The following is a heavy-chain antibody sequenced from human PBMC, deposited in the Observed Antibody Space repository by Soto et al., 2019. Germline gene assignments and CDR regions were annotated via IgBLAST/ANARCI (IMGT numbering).Heavy chain of an antibody. D-gene: IGHD2-2*01. CDR3: ARDPSIVLVPAATYDYYYYGMDV. CDR2: IYSGGST. V-gene: IGHV3-66*01. J-gene: IGHJ6*02. Sequence: GGSLRLSCAASGFTVSSNYMSWVRQAPGKGLEWVSVIYSGGSTYYADSVKGRFTISRDNSKNTLYLQMNSLRAEDTAVYYCARDPSIVLVPAATYDYYYYGMDVWGQGTTVTVSS. CDR1: GFTVSSNY.